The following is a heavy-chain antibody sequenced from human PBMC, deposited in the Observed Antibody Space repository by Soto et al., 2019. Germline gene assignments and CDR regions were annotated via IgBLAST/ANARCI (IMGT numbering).Heavy chain of an antibody. D-gene: IGHD2-8*02. CDR3: ARVGGSAYWFGFYGMGV. J-gene: IGHJ6*02. Sequence: QVQLVESGGGVVQPGRSLRLSCATSGFIFNTFGMHWVRQAPGKGLEWVAAISYDGSSEYYADSVKGRFTISRDSPKNTLYLQMNGLRTEDTAVYYCARVGGSAYWFGFYGMGVWGQGTTVTVSS. CDR1: GFIFNTFG. V-gene: IGHV3-30-3*01. CDR2: ISYDGSSE.